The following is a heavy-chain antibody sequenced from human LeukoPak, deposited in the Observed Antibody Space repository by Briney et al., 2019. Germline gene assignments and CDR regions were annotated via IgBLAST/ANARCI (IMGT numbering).Heavy chain of an antibody. Sequence: SETLSLTCTVSGGSLSSYSWSWIRQPPGKGLEWIGYIYYSGSTNYNPSLKSRVTISVDTSKNQFSLKLSSVTAADTAVYYCARLGTVRGNYYYYGMDVWGQGTTVTVSS. CDR2: IYYSGST. V-gene: IGHV4-59*08. D-gene: IGHD3-10*01. J-gene: IGHJ6*02. CDR1: GGSLSSYS. CDR3: ARLGTVRGNYYYYGMDV.